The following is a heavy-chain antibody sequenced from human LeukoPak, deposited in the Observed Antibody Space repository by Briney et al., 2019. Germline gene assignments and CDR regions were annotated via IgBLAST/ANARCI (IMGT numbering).Heavy chain of an antibody. CDR2: IYYSGST. Sequence: NPSETLSLTCTVSGGSISSSSYYWGWIRQPPGKGLEWIGSIYYSGSTYYNSSLKSRVTISVDTSKNQFSLKLSSVTAADTAVYYCARVRVVPAAVLHSLSWFDPWGQGTLVTVSS. CDR3: ARVRVVPAAVLHSLSWFDP. J-gene: IGHJ5*02. D-gene: IGHD2-2*01. V-gene: IGHV4-39*07. CDR1: GGSISSSSYY.